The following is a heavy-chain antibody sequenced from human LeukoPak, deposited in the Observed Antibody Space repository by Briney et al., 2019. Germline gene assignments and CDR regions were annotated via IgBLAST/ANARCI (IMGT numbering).Heavy chain of an antibody. J-gene: IGHJ3*02. CDR2: IYYSGST. V-gene: IGHV4-39*07. D-gene: IGHD3-10*01. Sequence: SETLSLTCTVSGGSISSSSYYWGWIRQPPGKGLEWIGSIYYSGSTYYNPSLKSRVTISVDTSKNQFSLKLSSVTAADTAVYYCARAPEITIVRGGAFDIWGQGTMVTVSS. CDR3: ARAPEITIVRGGAFDI. CDR1: GGSISSSSYY.